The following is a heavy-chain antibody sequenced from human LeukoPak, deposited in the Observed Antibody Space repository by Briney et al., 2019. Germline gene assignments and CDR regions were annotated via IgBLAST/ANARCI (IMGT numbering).Heavy chain of an antibody. CDR3: ARDCREEYYFDY. CDR1: GYTFTSYY. D-gene: IGHD1-26*01. CDR2: INPSGGST. Sequence: ASVKVSCKASGYTFTSYYMHWVRQAPGQGPEWMGIINPSGGSTSYAQKFQGRVTMTRDTSTSTVYMELSSLRSEDTAVYYCARDCREEYYFDYWGQGTLVTVSS. V-gene: IGHV1-46*01. J-gene: IGHJ4*02.